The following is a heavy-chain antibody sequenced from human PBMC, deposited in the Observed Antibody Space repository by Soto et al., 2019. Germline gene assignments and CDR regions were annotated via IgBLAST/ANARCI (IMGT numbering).Heavy chain of an antibody. CDR2: INHNGGT. Sequence: QVQLQQWGAGLLKPSETLSLTCAVYGGSLIDYNWSWIRQPPGKGLEWIGEINHNGGTNYNPSLTSRATISVDTSKNQFSLNLNSVTAADTAMYYCARDPQGDGRLYFDYWGQGTFVTVSS. V-gene: IGHV4-34*01. CDR3: ARDPQGDGRLYFDY. D-gene: IGHD1-26*01. J-gene: IGHJ4*02. CDR1: GGSLIDYN.